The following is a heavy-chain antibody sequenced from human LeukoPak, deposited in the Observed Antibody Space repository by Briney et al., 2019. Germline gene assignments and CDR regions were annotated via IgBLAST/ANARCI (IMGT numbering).Heavy chain of an antibody. D-gene: IGHD2-21*01. CDR2: IKQDGSDK. V-gene: IGHV3-7*01. CDR3: ARGGYSRWDS. J-gene: IGHJ4*02. Sequence: GGSLRLSCAASGFTFSSSWMGWVRQAPGKGLEWLANIKQDGSDKNYVDSVKDRFTISRDNAKNSLYLQMSSLRAEDTAVYYCARGGYSRWDSWGQGTLVTVSS. CDR1: GFTFSSSW.